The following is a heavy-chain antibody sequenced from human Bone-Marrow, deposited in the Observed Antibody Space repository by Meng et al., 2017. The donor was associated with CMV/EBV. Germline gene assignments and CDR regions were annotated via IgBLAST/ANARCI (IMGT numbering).Heavy chain of an antibody. Sequence: ASVKVSCKASGYTFTGYYMHWVRQAPGQGLEWMGWINPNSGGTNYAQKFQGRVIMTRDTSISTAYMELSRLRSDDTAVYYCARDRLSPFRLRGGGYGMDVWGQGTTVTVSS. J-gene: IGHJ6*02. D-gene: IGHD3-16*01. CDR1: GYTFTGYY. CDR3: ARDRLSPFRLRGGGYGMDV. CDR2: INPNSGGT. V-gene: IGHV1-2*02.